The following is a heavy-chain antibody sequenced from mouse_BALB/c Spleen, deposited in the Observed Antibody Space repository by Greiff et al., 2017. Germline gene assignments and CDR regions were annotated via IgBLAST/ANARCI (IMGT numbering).Heavy chain of an antibody. J-gene: IGHJ3*01. CDR3: ASLYGNYLAWFAY. Sequence: EVKVEESGGGLVQPGGSLKLSCAASGFTFSSYTMSWVRQTPEKRLEWVAYISNGGGSTYYPDTVKGRFTISRDNAKDTLYLQMSSLKSEDTAMYYCASLYGNYLAWFAYWGQGTLVTVSA. D-gene: IGHD2-1*01. CDR2: ISNGGGST. CDR1: GFTFSSYT. V-gene: IGHV5-12-2*01.